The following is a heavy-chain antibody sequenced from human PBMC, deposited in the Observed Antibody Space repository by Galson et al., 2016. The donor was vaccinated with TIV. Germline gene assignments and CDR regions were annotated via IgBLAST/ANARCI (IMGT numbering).Heavy chain of an antibody. Sequence: SVKVSCKASGYTLSSYSISWVRQAPGQGHQSLGWISGYNGNNNYAQKFQSRVTMTPDKSTSTAYMELRGLRSDDTAVYYCAKVTTKTFDFWSGYDNSFCMDVWGKGTTVIVSS. D-gene: IGHD3-3*01. CDR3: AKVTTKTFDFWSGYDNSFCMDV. CDR2: ISGYNGNN. CDR1: GYTLSSYS. J-gene: IGHJ6*03. V-gene: IGHV1-18*01.